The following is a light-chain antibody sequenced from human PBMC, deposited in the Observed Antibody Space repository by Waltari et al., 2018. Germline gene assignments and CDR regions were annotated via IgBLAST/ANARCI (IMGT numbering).Light chain of an antibody. CDR2: EVF. Sequence: QSALTQPPSASGSPGQSVTISCTGASSDIGGSNYVPWYQQHPGKAPKLMIYEVFKRPSGVPVRFSGSKSGNTASLTVSGLQAEDEADFYCSSYSGTNNPVVFGGGTRLTVL. CDR1: SSDIGGSNY. J-gene: IGLJ2*01. V-gene: IGLV2-8*01. CDR3: SSYSGTNNPVV.